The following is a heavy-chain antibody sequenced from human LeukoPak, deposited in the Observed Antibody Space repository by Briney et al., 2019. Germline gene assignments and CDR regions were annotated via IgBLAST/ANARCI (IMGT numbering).Heavy chain of an antibody. CDR3: ARAHYYDSSGNWFDP. CDR2: INPNSGGT. CDR1: GYTFTGYY. Sequence: GASVKVSCKASGYTFTGYYMHWVRQAPGQGLEWMGWINPNSGGTNYAQKFQGWVTMTRDTSISAAYMELSRLRSDDTAVYYCARAHYYDSSGNWFDPWGQGTLVTVSS. D-gene: IGHD3-22*01. J-gene: IGHJ5*02. V-gene: IGHV1-2*04.